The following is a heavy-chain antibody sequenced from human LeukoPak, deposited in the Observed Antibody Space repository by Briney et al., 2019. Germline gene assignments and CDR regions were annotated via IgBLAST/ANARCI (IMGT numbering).Heavy chain of an antibody. CDR1: GFTFSSYG. Sequence: PGGSLRLSCAASGFTFSSYGMHWVRQASGKGLEWVGRIRSKANSYATAYAASVKGRFTISRDDSKNTAYLQMNSLKTEDTAVYYCTLHLVGATTESYYYGMDVWGQGTTVTVSS. D-gene: IGHD1-26*01. V-gene: IGHV3-73*01. J-gene: IGHJ6*02. CDR2: IRSKANSYAT. CDR3: TLHLVGATTESYYYGMDV.